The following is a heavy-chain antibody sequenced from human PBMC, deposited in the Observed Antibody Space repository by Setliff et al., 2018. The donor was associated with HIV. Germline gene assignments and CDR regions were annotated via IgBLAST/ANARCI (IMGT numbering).Heavy chain of an antibody. D-gene: IGHD2-15*01. CDR2: IIPIFGTA. Sequence: GASVKVSCKASGYTFTSYDISWVRQAPGQGLEWMGWIIPIFGTANYAQKFQGRVTITADESTSTAYMELSSLRSEDTAVYYCARDGGYCSGGSCSESGYWGQGTLVTVSS. CDR3: ARDGGYCSGGSCSESGY. J-gene: IGHJ4*02. V-gene: IGHV1-69*13. CDR1: GYTFTSYD.